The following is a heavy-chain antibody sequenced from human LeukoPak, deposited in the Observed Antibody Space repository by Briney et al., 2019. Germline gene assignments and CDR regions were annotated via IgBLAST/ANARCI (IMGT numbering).Heavy chain of an antibody. CDR1: GFTFSSYI. Sequence: GGSLRLSCVASGFTFSSYIMNWVRQAPGKGPEWVSSISSDSNYIYYADSVKGRFTISRDNAKNSLYLQMNSLRAEDTAVYYCARDYRRWSEYWGQGTLVTVSS. V-gene: IGHV3-21*01. D-gene: IGHD2-15*01. CDR2: ISSDSNYI. CDR3: ARDYRRWSEY. J-gene: IGHJ4*02.